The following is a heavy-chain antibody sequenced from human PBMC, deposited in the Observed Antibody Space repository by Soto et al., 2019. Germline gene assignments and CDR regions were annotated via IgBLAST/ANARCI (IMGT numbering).Heavy chain of an antibody. CDR1: GGSISSSTYY. V-gene: IGHV4-39*07. CDR2: IYYSGTT. J-gene: IGHJ4*02. D-gene: IGHD6-6*01. CDR3: ARDFKRYSSSPGLLEY. Sequence: SETLSLTCTVSGGSISSSTYYWGWMRQPPGKGLEWIGCIYYSGTTYYNPSLETRLTMSVDTSKNQFSLRLSSVTAADTAMYFCARDFKRYSSSPGLLEYWAQRTLVTVSS.